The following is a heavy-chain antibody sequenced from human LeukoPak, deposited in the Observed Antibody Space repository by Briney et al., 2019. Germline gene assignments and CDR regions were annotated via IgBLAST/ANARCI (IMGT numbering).Heavy chain of an antibody. V-gene: IGHV3-7*01. CDR1: GFTFSSYW. CDR2: IKQDASQE. CDR3: ARGVVYPAWSGPHWSDY. D-gene: IGHD3-3*01. Sequence: GGSLRLSCAASGFTFSSYWMSWVRQAPGKGPEWVAHIKQDASQEYYVDSVKGRFTISRDNAKSSLYLQMNSLRAEDTAVYYCARGVVYPAWSGPHWSDYWGQGALVTVSS. J-gene: IGHJ4*02.